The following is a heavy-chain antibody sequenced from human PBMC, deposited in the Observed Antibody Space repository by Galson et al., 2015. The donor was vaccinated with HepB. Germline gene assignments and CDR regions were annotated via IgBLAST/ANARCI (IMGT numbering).Heavy chain of an antibody. CDR2: VWYDGSNK. V-gene: IGHV3-33*01. CDR1: GFTFRNYG. CDR3: ARDPGRRDGYNYYYYGMDV. D-gene: IGHD5-24*01. J-gene: IGHJ6*01. Sequence: SLRLSCAASGFTFRNYGMHWVRQAPGKGLEWVAVVWYDGSNKYYTDSAKGRFTISRDNSKNTLYLQMNSLRAEDTAVYYCARDPGRRDGYNYYYYGMDVWGQGTTVTVSS.